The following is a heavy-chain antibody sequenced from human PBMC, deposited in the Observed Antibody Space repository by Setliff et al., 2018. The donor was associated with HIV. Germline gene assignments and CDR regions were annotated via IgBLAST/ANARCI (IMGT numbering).Heavy chain of an antibody. CDR1: GASISSGRPY. J-gene: IGHJ5*02. CDR3: ARIWYFDDLTGHYWFDL. Sequence: SETLSLTCSVSGASISSGRPYWGWIRQHPEKGLEWIGYITFGGGTFNNPSLKSRLAMSVDTSENHFSLRRSSVTVADSAVYYCARIWYFDDLTGHYWFDLWGQGILVTVSS. D-gene: IGHD3-9*01. CDR2: ITFGGGT. V-gene: IGHV4-31*03.